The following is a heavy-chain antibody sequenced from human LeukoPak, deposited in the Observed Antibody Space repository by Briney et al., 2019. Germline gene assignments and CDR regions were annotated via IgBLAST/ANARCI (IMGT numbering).Heavy chain of an antibody. D-gene: IGHD4-11*01. CDR3: ARGVTTDFDY. CDR2: IIPIFGTA. Sequence: VASVKVSCKASGGTFSSYAISWVRQAPGQGLEWMGGIIPIFGTANYAQKFQGRVTITTDESTSTAYMELSGLRSEDTAVYYCARGVTTDFDYWGQGTLVTVSS. J-gene: IGHJ4*02. CDR1: GGTFSSYA. V-gene: IGHV1-69*05.